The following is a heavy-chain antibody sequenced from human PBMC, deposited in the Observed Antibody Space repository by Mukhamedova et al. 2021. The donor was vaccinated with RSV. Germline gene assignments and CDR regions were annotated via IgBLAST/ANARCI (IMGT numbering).Heavy chain of an antibody. CDR3: ARGRTGTALADFFDS. J-gene: IGHJ4*02. D-gene: IGHD3-3*01. CDR2: SRNKADSYTP. V-gene: IGHV3-72*01. Sequence: YMDWVRQTPGKGLEWVGRSRNKADSYTPEYAASVRGRFTISRDDSENSLYLQMNSLKTEDTAVYYCARGRTGTALADFFDSWGLG. CDR1: Y.